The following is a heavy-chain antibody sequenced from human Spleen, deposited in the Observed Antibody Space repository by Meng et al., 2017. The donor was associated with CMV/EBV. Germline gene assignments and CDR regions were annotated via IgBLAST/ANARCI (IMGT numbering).Heavy chain of an antibody. V-gene: IGHV3-23*01. D-gene: IGHD2-15*01. CDR1: GFTFSNYA. CDR3: AKAVVSVYYYYGMDV. Sequence: ETLSLTCAASGFTFSNYAMSWVRQAPGKGLEWVSAISGGGANTFYAVSVKGRFTISRDNSKNTLYLQMNTLRAEDTVVYYCAKAVVSVYYYYGMDVWGHGTTVTVSS. CDR2: ISGGGANT. J-gene: IGHJ6*02.